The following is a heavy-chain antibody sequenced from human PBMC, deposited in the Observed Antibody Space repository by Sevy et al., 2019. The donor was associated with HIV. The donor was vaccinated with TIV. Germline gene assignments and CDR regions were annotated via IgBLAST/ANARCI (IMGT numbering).Heavy chain of an antibody. V-gene: IGHV3-11*01. CDR3: AGAKIRSSTHMVVVTTGYYYGMDV. Sequence: GGSLRLSCAASGFTFSDYYMSWIRQAPGKGLEWVSYISSSGSTIYYADSVKGRFTISRDNAKNSLYLQMNSLRAEDTAGYHCAGAKIRSSTHMVVVTTGYYYGMDVWGQGTTVTVSS. J-gene: IGHJ6*02. D-gene: IGHD2-21*02. CDR1: GFTFSDYY. CDR2: ISSSGSTI.